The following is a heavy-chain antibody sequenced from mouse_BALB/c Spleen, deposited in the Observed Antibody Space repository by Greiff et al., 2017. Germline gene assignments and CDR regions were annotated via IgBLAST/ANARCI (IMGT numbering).Heavy chain of an antibody. CDR1: GFTFSSYA. CDR3: ARQEGSSPFDY. D-gene: IGHD1-1*01. V-gene: IGHV5-9-3*01. Sequence: EVQVVESGGGLVKPGGSLKLSCAASGFTFSSYAMSWVRQTPEKRLEWVATISSGGSYTYYPDSVKGRFTISRDNAKNTLYLQMSSLRSEDTAMYYCARQEGSSPFDYWGQGTTLTVSS. J-gene: IGHJ2*01. CDR2: ISSGGSYT.